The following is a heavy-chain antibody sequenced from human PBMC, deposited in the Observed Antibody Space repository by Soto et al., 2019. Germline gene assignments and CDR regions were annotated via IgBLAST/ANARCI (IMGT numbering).Heavy chain of an antibody. Sequence: GGSLRLSCAASGFTFSSYAMSWVRQAPGKGLEWVSAISGSGGSTYYADSVKGRFTISRDNSKNTLYLQMNSLRAEDTAVYYCAIADSSSSGLPGYWGQGTLVTVSS. J-gene: IGHJ4*02. CDR2: ISGSGGST. CDR1: GFTFSSYA. CDR3: AIADSSSSGLPGY. D-gene: IGHD6-6*01. V-gene: IGHV3-23*01.